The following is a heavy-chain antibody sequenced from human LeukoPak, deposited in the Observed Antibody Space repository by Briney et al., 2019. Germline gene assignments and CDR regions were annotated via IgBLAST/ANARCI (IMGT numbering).Heavy chain of an antibody. D-gene: IGHD2-15*01. V-gene: IGHV1-46*01. CDR1: GYSFTTYY. CDR3: ARDVVVEVGMLPTDSWFDP. Sequence: ASVKVSCKATGYSFTTYYIHWMRQAPGRGLEWMGIINPSDGSISSAQKFQGRVTMTSDTSTSTVYMELSSLTYDDTAVYYCARDVVVEVGMLPTDSWFDPWGRGTLVAVSS. J-gene: IGHJ5*02. CDR2: INPSDGSI.